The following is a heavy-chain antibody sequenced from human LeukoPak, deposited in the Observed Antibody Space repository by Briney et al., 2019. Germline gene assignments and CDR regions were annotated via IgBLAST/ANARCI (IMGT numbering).Heavy chain of an antibody. CDR2: IYSSGST. Sequence: SETLSLTCAVSGASISSDGYSWSWIRQPPGKGLECIGYIYSSGSTYYNPSLKRRVTISVDTSNNQFSLKLSSVTAADTAVYYCARGYDFWSGLVGGWFDPWGQGTLVTVSS. CDR3: ARGYDFWSGLVGGWFDP. J-gene: IGHJ5*02. V-gene: IGHV4-30-4*07. CDR1: GASISSDGYS. D-gene: IGHD3-3*01.